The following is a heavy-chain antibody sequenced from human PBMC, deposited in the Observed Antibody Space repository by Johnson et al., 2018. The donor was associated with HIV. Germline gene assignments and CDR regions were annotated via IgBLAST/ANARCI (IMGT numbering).Heavy chain of an antibody. CDR2: ISWNSGSI. CDR3: AKDKAWGPITPRAAAGTGPAFDI. Sequence: VQVVESGGGLVQPGRSLRLSCAASGFTFDDYAMHWVRQAPGKGLEWVSGISWNSGSIGYADSVKGRFTISSDNAKNSLYLQMNSLSAEDTALYDCAKDKAWGPITPRAAAGTGPAFDIWGQGTMVTVSS. J-gene: IGHJ3*02. V-gene: IGHV3-9*01. CDR1: GFTFDDYA. D-gene: IGHD6-13*01.